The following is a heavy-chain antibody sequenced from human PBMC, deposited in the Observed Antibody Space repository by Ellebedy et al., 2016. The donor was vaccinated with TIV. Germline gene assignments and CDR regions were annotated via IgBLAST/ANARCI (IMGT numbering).Heavy chain of an antibody. J-gene: IGHJ5*02. D-gene: IGHD2/OR15-2a*01. Sequence: MPSETLSLTCTVSGDSIRSSSHYWGWIRPPPGKGLEWIGLIYYSGSSYSNPSLKSRITIAVDTSKNQFSLKLNSATAADTAVYYCARLLPFFNWFDPWGQGTLVTVSS. CDR1: GDSIRSSSHY. CDR3: ARLLPFFNWFDP. CDR2: IYYSGSS. V-gene: IGHV4-39*01.